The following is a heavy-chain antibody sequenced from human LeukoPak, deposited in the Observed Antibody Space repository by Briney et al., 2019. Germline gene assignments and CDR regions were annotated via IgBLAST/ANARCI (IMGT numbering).Heavy chain of an antibody. V-gene: IGHV3-23*01. Sequence: GGSLRLSCAASGFTFSNYAMSWVRQAQGQGLEWISFVSGSGDSATYADYVRGPFTISRDNSENTLYLQMNSLRAEDTAVYYCAKDMVKDCSSTSCYTGGNDAFDIWGQGTMVTVSS. CDR2: VSGSGDSA. D-gene: IGHD2-2*02. CDR1: GFTFSNYA. J-gene: IGHJ3*02. CDR3: AKDMVKDCSSTSCYTGGNDAFDI.